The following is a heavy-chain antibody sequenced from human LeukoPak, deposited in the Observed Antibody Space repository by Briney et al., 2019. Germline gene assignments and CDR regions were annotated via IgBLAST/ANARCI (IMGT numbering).Heavy chain of an antibody. CDR2: IIPILGIA. J-gene: IGHJ4*02. CDR1: EGTFSSYT. Sequence: SVKVSCKAPEGTFSSYTISWVRQAPGQGLEWMGRIIPILGIANYAQKFQGRVTITADKSTSTAYMELSSLRSEDTAVYYCARVLGYCSGGSCYAFDYWGQGTLVTVSS. D-gene: IGHD2-15*01. V-gene: IGHV1-69*02. CDR3: ARVLGYCSGGSCYAFDY.